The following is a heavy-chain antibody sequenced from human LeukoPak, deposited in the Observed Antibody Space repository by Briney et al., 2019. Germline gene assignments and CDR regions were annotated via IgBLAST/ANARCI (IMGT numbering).Heavy chain of an antibody. CDR2: IDPSDSYT. CDR3: ARQPVRVGMRDYVWGSYRLDP. J-gene: IGHJ5*02. D-gene: IGHD3-16*02. Sequence: GESLKISCKGSGYSFTSYWISWVRQMPGKGLEWMGRIDPSDSYTNYSPSFQGHVTISADKSIRTAYLQWSSLKASDTAMYYCARQPVRVGMRDYVWGSYRLDPWGQGTLVTVSS. V-gene: IGHV5-10-1*01. CDR1: GYSFTSYW.